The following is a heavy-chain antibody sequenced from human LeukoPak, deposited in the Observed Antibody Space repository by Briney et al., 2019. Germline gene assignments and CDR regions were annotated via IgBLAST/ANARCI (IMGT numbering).Heavy chain of an antibody. J-gene: IGHJ6*03. Sequence: SVKVSCTASGGTFSSYAISWVRQAPGQGPEWMGGIIPIFGTANYAQTFQGRVTITTDESTSTAYMELSSLRSEDTAVYYCARSAISDFYYYYYYMDVWGKGTTVTVSS. CDR3: ARSAISDFYYYYYYMDV. V-gene: IGHV1-69*05. D-gene: IGHD5-24*01. CDR1: GGTFSSYA. CDR2: IIPIFGTA.